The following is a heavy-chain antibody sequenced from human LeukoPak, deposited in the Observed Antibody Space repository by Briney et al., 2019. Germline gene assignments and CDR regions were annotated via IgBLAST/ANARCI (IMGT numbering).Heavy chain of an antibody. CDR3: ARFPRDGYNFFDY. J-gene: IGHJ4*02. V-gene: IGHV4-34*01. CDR1: GGSFSGYY. CDR2: INHSGST. Sequence: SETLSLTCAVYGGSFSGYYWSWIRQPPGKGLEWIGEINHSGSTNYNPSLKSRVTISVDTSKNQFSLKLSSVTAADTAVYYCARFPRDGYNFFDYWGQGTLVTVSS. D-gene: IGHD5-24*01.